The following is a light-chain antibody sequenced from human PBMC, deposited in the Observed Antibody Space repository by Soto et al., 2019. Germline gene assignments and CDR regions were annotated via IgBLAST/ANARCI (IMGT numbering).Light chain of an antibody. CDR1: SRDVGSYYY. CDR2: DVS. J-gene: IGLJ2*01. Sequence: ALTQPRSVSGSPGQSVAISCTGTSRDVGSYYYVSWYQHHPGKAPKLLIYDVSQRPSGVPDRFRGSKSGNTASLTISGLQAEDEDDYYCCSYAGAYSIVFGGGTKVTVL. CDR3: CSYAGAYSIV. V-gene: IGLV2-11*01.